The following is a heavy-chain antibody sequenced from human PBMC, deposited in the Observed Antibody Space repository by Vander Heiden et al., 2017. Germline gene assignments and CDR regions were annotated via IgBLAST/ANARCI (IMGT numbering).Heavy chain of an antibody. CDR3: AKGARGSGLHFDY. D-gene: IGHD2-15*01. CDR2: ISWNSGSI. V-gene: IGHV3-9*01. Sequence: EVQLVESGGGLVQPGRSLRLSCAASGFTFDDYAMHWVRQAPGKGLEWVSGISWNSGSIGYADSVKGRFTISRDNAKNSLYLQMNSLRAEDTALYYCAKGARGSGLHFDYWGQGTLVTVSS. CDR1: GFTFDDYA. J-gene: IGHJ4*02.